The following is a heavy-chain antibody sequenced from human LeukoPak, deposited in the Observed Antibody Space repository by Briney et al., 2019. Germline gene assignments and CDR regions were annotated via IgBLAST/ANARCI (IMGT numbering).Heavy chain of an antibody. CDR3: ARDGNSIVATMTGDSNAFDI. D-gene: IGHD5-12*01. V-gene: IGHV3-30*02. Sequence: PGGSLRLSCAASGFTFSSYGMHWVRQAPGKGLEWVAFIRYDGSNKYYADSVKGRFTMSRDNAKNSLYLLLNSLRAEDTAVYYCARDGNSIVATMTGDSNAFDIWGQGTMVTVSS. CDR2: IRYDGSNK. J-gene: IGHJ3*02. CDR1: GFTFSSYG.